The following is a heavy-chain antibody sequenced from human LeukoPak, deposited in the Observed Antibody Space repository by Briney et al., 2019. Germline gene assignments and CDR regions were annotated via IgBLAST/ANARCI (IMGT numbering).Heavy chain of an antibody. J-gene: IGHJ3*02. CDR3: ARNKAFAFDI. V-gene: IGHV4-31*03. CDR2: IYYSGST. Sequence: SQTLSLTCTVSGGSISSGGYYWSWIRQHPGKGLEWIGYIYYSGSTYYNPSLKSRVTILVDTSKNQFSLKLSSVTAADTAVYYCARNKAFAFDIWGQGTMVTVSS. CDR1: GGSISSGGYY.